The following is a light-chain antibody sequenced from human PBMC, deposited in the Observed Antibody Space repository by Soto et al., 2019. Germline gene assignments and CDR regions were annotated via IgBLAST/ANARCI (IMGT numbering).Light chain of an antibody. V-gene: IGKV3-15*01. CDR1: HYIYSN. J-gene: IGKJ1*01. CDR2: RAS. CDR3: QQYHNLWT. Sequence: EMVMTQSPATLSVSPWERATLSCTASHYIYSNVAWFQQRPGQAPRLLIYRASTRATGTPARFSGSGSGTEFTLTITSLQSEDFAFYYCQQYHNLWTFGQGTKVDIK.